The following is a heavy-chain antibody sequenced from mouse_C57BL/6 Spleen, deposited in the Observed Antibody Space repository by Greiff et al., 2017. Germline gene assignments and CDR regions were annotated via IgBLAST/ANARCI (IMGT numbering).Heavy chain of an antibody. D-gene: IGHD1-1*01. V-gene: IGHV1-74*01. Sequence: VQLQQPGAELVKPGASVKVSCKASGYTFTSYWMHWVKQRPGQGLEWIGRIHPSDSDTNYNQKFKGKATLTVDKSSSTAYRQLSSLTSEDSAVYYCAMGFGYYVSTFDYWGQGTTLTVSS. J-gene: IGHJ2*01. CDR2: IHPSDSDT. CDR3: AMGFGYYVSTFDY. CDR1: GYTFTSYW.